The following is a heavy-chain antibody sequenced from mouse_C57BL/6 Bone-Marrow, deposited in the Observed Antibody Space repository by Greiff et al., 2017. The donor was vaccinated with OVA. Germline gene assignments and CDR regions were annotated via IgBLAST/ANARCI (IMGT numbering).Heavy chain of an antibody. CDR2: IYPRSGNT. Sequence: VQLQQSGAELARPGASVKLSCKASGYTFTSYGISWVKQRTGQGLEWIGEIYPRSGNTYYNEKFKGKATLTADKSSSTAYMELRSLTSEDSAVYFCARGYYGKLMAYAMDYWGQGTSVTVSS. V-gene: IGHV1-81*01. CDR3: ARGYYGKLMAYAMDY. D-gene: IGHD1-1*01. J-gene: IGHJ4*01. CDR1: GYTFTSYG.